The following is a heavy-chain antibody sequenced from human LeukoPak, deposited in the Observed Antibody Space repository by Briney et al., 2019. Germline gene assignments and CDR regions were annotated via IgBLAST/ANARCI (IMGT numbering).Heavy chain of an antibody. CDR1: GYTFASYD. V-gene: IGHV1-8*01. CDR3: AKELSAFTSSYVY. J-gene: IGHJ4*02. CDR2: MNPNSGNT. Sequence: ASVKVSCKASGYTFASYDINWVRQATGQGLECMGWMNPNSGNTGYAQNFQGRVTMTANTSITTAYMELSSLTSDDTAIYYCAKELSAFTSSYVYWGQGTLVTVSS. D-gene: IGHD2-2*01.